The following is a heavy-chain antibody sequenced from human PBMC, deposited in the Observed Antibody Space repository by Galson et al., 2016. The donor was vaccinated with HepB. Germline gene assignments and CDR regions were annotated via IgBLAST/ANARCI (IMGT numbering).Heavy chain of an antibody. CDR2: VDGDGSGT. V-gene: IGHV3-74*01. Sequence: SLRLSCAASGFIFSNYWMHWVRQTPGKGLVWVSRVDGDGSGTSYADSVKGRFTISRDNAKNTLYLQMHSLRAEDTAVYYCGSVFEFWGQGALVTVSS. J-gene: IGHJ4*02. CDR1: GFIFSNYW. CDR3: GSVFEF.